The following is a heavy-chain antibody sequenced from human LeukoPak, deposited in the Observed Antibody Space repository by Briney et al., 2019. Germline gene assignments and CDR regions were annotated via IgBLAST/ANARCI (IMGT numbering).Heavy chain of an antibody. CDR3: AKDPPYYYDSSGYYDY. CDR2: IQSDGNEK. Sequence: GGSLRLSCGASGFTFRDYWMSWVRQAPGKGLEWVANIQSDGNEKNYIDSVKGRFTISRDNSKNTLYLQMNSLRAEDTAVYYCAKDPPYYYDSSGYYDYWGQGTLVTASS. D-gene: IGHD3-22*01. V-gene: IGHV3-7*03. CDR1: GFTFRDYW. J-gene: IGHJ4*02.